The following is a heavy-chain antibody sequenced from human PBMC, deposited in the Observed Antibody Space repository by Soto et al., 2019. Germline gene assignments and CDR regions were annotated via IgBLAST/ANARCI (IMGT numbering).Heavy chain of an antibody. D-gene: IGHD3-10*01. CDR1: GGSLTTSNYY. CDR3: ARGGNTYGSGSYYKVTATRPIDY. CDR2: VYYSGSP. J-gene: IGHJ4*02. Sequence: SETLSLTCTVSGGSLTTSNYYWGWIRQPPGQGLEWMGSVYYSGSPYDNPSLKSRVTIFVDTSKNQFSLKLSSVTAADTAVYYCARGGNTYGSGSYYKVTATRPIDYWGQGTLDTVSS. V-gene: IGHV4-39*01.